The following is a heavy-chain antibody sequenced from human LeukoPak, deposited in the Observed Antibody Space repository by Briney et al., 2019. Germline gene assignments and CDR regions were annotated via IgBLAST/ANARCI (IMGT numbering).Heavy chain of an antibody. D-gene: IGHD5-24*01. CDR1: GGTFSSYA. CDR2: IIPILGIA. J-gene: IGHJ2*01. V-gene: IGHV1-69*04. Sequence: SVKVSCKASGGTFSSYAISWVRQAPGQGLEWMGRIIPILGIAIYAQKFQGRVTITADKSTSTAYMELSSLRSEDTAVYYCARGVRDGYNYVGWYFDLWGRGTLVTVSS. CDR3: ARGVRDGYNYVGWYFDL.